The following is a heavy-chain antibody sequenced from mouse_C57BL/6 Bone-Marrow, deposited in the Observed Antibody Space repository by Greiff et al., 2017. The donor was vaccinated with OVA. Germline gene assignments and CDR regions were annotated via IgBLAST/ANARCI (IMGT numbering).Heavy chain of an antibody. V-gene: IGHV3-6*01. CDR2: ISYDGSN. CDR3: ATYSNSFDY. D-gene: IGHD2-5*01. CDR1: GYSITSGYY. J-gene: IGHJ2*01. Sequence: EVKLQESGPGLVKPSQSLSLTCSVTGYSITSGYYWNWIRQFPGNKLEWMGYISYDGSNNYNPSLKNRISITRDTSKNQFFLKLNSVTTEDTATYYCATYSNSFDYWGQGTTLTVSS.